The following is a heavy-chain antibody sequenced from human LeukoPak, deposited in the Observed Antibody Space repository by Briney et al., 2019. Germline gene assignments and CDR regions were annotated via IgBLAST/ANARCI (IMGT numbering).Heavy chain of an antibody. D-gene: IGHD3-3*01. Sequence: GGSLRLSCAASGFTFSDYYMSWIGQAPGKGLEWVSYISSSGSTIYYADSVKGRFTISRDNAKNSLYLQMNSLRAEDTAVYYCARRTITIFGVVIIYYYYYMDVWGKGTTVTVSS. J-gene: IGHJ6*03. CDR2: ISSSGSTI. CDR3: ARRTITIFGVVIIYYYYYMDV. CDR1: GFTFSDYY. V-gene: IGHV3-11*01.